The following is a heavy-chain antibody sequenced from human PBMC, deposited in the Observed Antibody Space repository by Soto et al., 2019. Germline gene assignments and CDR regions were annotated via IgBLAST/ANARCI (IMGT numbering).Heavy chain of an antibody. CDR1: GFTFSSHV. Sequence: LRLSCAASGFTFSSHVMSWVRQAPGKGLEWVSTISGAGGSTYYPDSVKGRFTISRDNSKNTLFLQMNSLRAEDTALYYCAKTSPYTSGWYGVGYYFDYWGQGTLVTVSS. CDR3: AKTSPYTSGWYGVGYYFDY. J-gene: IGHJ4*02. V-gene: IGHV3-23*01. CDR2: ISGAGGST. D-gene: IGHD6-19*01.